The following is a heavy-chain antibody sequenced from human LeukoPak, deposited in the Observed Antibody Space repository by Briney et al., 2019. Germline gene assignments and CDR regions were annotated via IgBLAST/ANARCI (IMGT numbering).Heavy chain of an antibody. CDR2: ISGSGDTT. J-gene: IGHJ4*02. Sequence: GGSLRLSCAASGFTFSSYAMAWVRQAPGSGLEWVSAISGSGDTTDYADSVKGRFTISRDNSKNTLYLQMISLRAEDTGVYYCAKGRSVPTTIALDYWGQGSLVTVSS. CDR3: AKGRSVPTTIALDY. D-gene: IGHD2-2*01. CDR1: GFTFSSYA. V-gene: IGHV3-23*01.